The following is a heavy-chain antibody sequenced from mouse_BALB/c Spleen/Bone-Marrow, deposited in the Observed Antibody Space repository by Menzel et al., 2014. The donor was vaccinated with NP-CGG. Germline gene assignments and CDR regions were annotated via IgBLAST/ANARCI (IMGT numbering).Heavy chain of an antibody. CDR3: ARAGYRYDVGYAMDY. CDR2: ISHSGST. Sequence: VQLQQSGPSLVKPSQTLSLTCSVTGDSITSGYWNWIRKFPGNKLEYMGYISHSGSTYYNPSLKSRISITRDTSKNXYYLQLNSVTTEDTAPYYCARAGYRYDVGYAMDYWGQGTSATVSS. J-gene: IGHJ4*01. D-gene: IGHD2-14*01. V-gene: IGHV3-8*02. CDR1: GDSITSGY.